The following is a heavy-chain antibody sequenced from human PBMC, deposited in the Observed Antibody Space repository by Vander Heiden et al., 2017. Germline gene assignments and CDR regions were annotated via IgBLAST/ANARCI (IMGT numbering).Heavy chain of an antibody. Sequence: EVQLVESGGGLVQPGGSLRLSCAASGFTFSSYSMNWVRQAPGKGLEWVSYISSSCSTIYYAESVKGRFTIARDNAKNSLYLQINSLRDEDTAVYYCARGRGWFTDYWGQGTLVTVSS. CDR1: GFTFSSYS. CDR3: ARGRGWFTDY. D-gene: IGHD2-15*01. J-gene: IGHJ4*02. CDR2: ISSSCSTI. V-gene: IGHV3-48*02.